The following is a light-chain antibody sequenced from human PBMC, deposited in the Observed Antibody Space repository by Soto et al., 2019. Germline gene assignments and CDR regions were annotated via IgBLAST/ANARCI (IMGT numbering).Light chain of an antibody. CDR3: QQYGSSRFT. CDR1: QSVSSDY. CDR2: GAT. Sequence: EVVLTQSPGTLSLSPGERATLSCRVSQSVSSDYLAWYQQKPGQAPRLLIHGATSRATGTPDRFSGSGSGSDFTLTISRLEPEDFAVYYCQQYGSSRFTFGPGTKVDIK. V-gene: IGKV3-20*01. J-gene: IGKJ3*01.